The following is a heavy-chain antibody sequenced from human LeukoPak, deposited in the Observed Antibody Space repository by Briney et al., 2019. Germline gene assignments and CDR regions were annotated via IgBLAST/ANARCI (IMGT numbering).Heavy chain of an antibody. CDR3: ARGAYSYVGYFDY. D-gene: IGHD5-18*01. Sequence: SETLSLTCTVSSGSISSYYWSWIRQPPGKGLEWTGYIYYSGSTNYNPSLKSRVTISVDTSKNQFSLKLSSVTAEDTAVYYCARGAYSYVGYFDYWGQGTLVTVSS. CDR1: SGSISSYY. CDR2: IYYSGST. V-gene: IGHV4-59*08. J-gene: IGHJ4*02.